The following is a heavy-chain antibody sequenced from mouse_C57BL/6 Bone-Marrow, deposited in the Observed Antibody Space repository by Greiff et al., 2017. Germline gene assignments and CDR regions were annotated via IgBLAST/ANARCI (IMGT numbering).Heavy chain of an antibody. J-gene: IGHJ2*01. CDR3: ARDYYVY. CDR2: ISSGSSTI. V-gene: IGHV5-17*01. D-gene: IGHD1-1*01. CDR1: GFTFSDYG. Sequence: EVQGVESGGGLVKPGGSLKLSCAATGFTFSDYGMHWVRQAPEKGLAWVAYISSGSSTIYNAATGKGRFTISSDTAKNTLFLQMTSLRSDDTAMYYCARDYYVYWGQGTTLTVSS.